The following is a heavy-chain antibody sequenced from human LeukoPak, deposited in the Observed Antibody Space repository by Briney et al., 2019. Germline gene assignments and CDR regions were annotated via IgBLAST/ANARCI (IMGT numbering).Heavy chain of an antibody. J-gene: IGHJ5*02. CDR1: GYTFTSYD. CDR3: ARGPLVRLPSSFDP. Sequence: ASVKVSCKASGYTFTSYDINWVRQATGQGLEWMGWMNPNSGDTGSAQRFQGRITMTRDTSISTAYMELSSLRSEDTAVYYCARGPLVRLPSSFDPWGQGTLVTVSS. V-gene: IGHV1-8*01. D-gene: IGHD3-16*02. CDR2: MNPNSGDT.